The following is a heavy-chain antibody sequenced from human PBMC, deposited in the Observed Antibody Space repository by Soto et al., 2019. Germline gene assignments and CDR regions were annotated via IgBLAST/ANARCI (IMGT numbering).Heavy chain of an antibody. Sequence: PGGSLRLSCAASGFTFSSYWMHWVRQAPGKGLVWVSRINSDGSSTSYADSVKGRFTISRDNAKNTLYLQMNSLRAEDTAVYYCARGEGPRFSEWLSNYYYYYGMDVWGQGTNVTVSS. CDR3: ARGEGPRFSEWLSNYYYYYGMDV. CDR2: INSDGSST. V-gene: IGHV3-74*01. CDR1: GFTFSSYW. J-gene: IGHJ6*02. D-gene: IGHD3-3*01.